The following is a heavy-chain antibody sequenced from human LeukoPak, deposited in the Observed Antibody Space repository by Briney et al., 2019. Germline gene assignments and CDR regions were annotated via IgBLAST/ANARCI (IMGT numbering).Heavy chain of an antibody. J-gene: IGHJ4*02. Sequence: PGGSLRLSCAASGFTFSDYYMSWIRQAPGKGLEWVSYISSSGSTIYYADSVKGRFTISRDNAKNSLYLQMNSLKASDTAMYYCARAGGSSSRYFDYWGQGALVTVSS. CDR1: GFTFSDYY. D-gene: IGHD6-6*01. CDR2: ISSSGSTI. V-gene: IGHV3-11*01. CDR3: ARAGGSSSRYFDY.